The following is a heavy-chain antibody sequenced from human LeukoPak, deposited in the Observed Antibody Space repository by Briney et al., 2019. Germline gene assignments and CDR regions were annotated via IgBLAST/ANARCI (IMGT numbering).Heavy chain of an antibody. V-gene: IGHV4-4*07. CDR2: IYTSGST. CDR3: ARESSHYDRSGYYLFDY. Sequence: SETLSLTCTVSGGSISSYYWSWIRQPAGKGLEWIGRIYTSGSTNYNPSLKSRVTISVDKSKNQFSLKLSSVTAADTAVYYCARESSHYDRSGYYLFDYWGQGTLVTVSS. D-gene: IGHD3-22*01. J-gene: IGHJ4*02. CDR1: GGSISSYY.